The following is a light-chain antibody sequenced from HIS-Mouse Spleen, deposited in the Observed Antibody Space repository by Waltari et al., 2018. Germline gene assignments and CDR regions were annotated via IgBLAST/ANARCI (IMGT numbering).Light chain of an antibody. V-gene: IGKV4-1*01. CDR1: LRVLYRSNHKNS. CDR2: WAS. Sequence: DIVMTQSPDSLSVCLGEMATSNCKSSLRVLYRSNHKNSLTWYQQKPGQPPKLLIYWASTRESGVPDRFSGSGSGTDFTLTISSLQAEDVAVYYCQQYYTTPYTFGQGTKLEIK. J-gene: IGKJ2*01. CDR3: QQYYTTPYT.